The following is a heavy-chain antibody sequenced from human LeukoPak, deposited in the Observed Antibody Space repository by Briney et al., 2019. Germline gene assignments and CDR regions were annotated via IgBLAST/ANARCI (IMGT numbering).Heavy chain of an antibody. V-gene: IGHV4-39*01. CDR3: ARGQYQLLLGPRARSFDY. CDR1: GGSISSSSYY. D-gene: IGHD2-2*01. J-gene: IGHJ4*02. CDR2: IYYSGST. Sequence: SETLSLTCTVSGGSISSSSYYWGWIRQPPGKGLEWIGSIYYSGSTYYNPSLKSRVTISVDTSKNQFSLKLSSVTAADTAVYYCARGQYQLLLGPRARSFDYWGQGTLVTVSS.